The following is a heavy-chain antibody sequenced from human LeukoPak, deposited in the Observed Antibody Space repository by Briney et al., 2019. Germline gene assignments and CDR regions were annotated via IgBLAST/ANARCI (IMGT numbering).Heavy chain of an antibody. V-gene: IGHV3-30-3*01. D-gene: IGHD3-3*01. CDR3: ARGGNYDFLYYMDV. CDR1: GFTFSSYA. J-gene: IGHJ6*03. Sequence: GRSLRLSCAASGFTFSSYAMHWVRQAPGKGLEWVAVISYDGSNKYYADSVKGRFTISRDNSKNTLYLQMNSLRAEDTAVYYCARGGNYDFLYYMDVWGKGTTVTVSS. CDR2: ISYDGSNK.